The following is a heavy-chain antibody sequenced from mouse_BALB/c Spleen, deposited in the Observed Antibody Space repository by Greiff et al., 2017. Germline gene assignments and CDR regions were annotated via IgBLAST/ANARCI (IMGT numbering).Heavy chain of an antibody. J-gene: IGHJ2*01. CDR1: GYTFTSYW. CDR2: IDPSDSYT. Sequence: VQLQQPGAELVKPGASVKLSCKASGYTFTSYWMHWVKQRPGQGLEWIGEIDPSDSYTNYNQKFKGKATLTVDKSSSTAYMQLSSLTSEDSAVYYCARVGGITTDDWGQGTTLTVSS. CDR3: ARVGGITTDD. V-gene: IGHV1-69*02. D-gene: IGHD2-4*01.